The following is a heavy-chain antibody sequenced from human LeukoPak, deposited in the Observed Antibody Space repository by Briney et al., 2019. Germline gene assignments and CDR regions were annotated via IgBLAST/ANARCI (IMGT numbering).Heavy chain of an antibody. CDR2: IKQDGSEK. CDR3: VRTYYDSGAGDY. J-gene: IGHJ4*02. Sequence: GGSLRLSCAASGFTFSSYWMSWVRQVPGKGLEWVANIKQDGSEKYYVDSVKGRFTISRDNAKNSLYLQMSSLRAEDTAVYYCVRTYYDSGAGDYWGQGTLVTVSS. CDR1: GFTFSSYW. D-gene: IGHD3-10*01. V-gene: IGHV3-7*04.